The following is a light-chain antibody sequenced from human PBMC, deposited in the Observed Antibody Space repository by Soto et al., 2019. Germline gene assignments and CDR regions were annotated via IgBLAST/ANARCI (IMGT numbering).Light chain of an antibody. CDR1: QSVTNSF. J-gene: IGKJ1*01. CDR2: GAS. CDR3: QQYLSSPWA. V-gene: IGKV3-20*01. Sequence: EIVLAQSPGTLSLSPRERATLSCRASQSVTNSFLDWYQQKPGQAPRLLIYGASRRATGIPDRFTGSGSGTDFTLTISRLEPEDFAVYYCQQYLSSPWAFGQGTKVEI.